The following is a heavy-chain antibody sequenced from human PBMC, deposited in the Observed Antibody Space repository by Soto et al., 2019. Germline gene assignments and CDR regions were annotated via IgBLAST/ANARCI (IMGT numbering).Heavy chain of an antibody. Sequence: SETLSLTCAVSGYSISSSNWWGWIRQPPGKGLEWIGYIYYSGTTYYNPSLKSRVTMSVDKSKNQFSLKLSSVTAADTAVYYCARSPDSSGYYPRWYYYGMDVWGQGTTVTVSS. V-gene: IGHV4-28*01. CDR1: GYSISSSNW. CDR3: ARSPDSSGYYPRWYYYGMDV. CDR2: IYYSGTT. J-gene: IGHJ6*02. D-gene: IGHD3-22*01.